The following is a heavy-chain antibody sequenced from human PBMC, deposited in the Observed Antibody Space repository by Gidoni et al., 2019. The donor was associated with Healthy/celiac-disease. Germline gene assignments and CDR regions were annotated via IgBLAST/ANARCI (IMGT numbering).Heavy chain of an antibody. D-gene: IGHD6-13*01. J-gene: IGHJ3*02. CDR2: IYYSGIT. V-gene: IGHV4-39*01. Sequence: QLQLPESGPGLVKPSETLSLTCTVSGGSISSSSYYWGWIRQPPGKGLEWIRSIYYSGITYYNPSLKSRVTIAVDTSKNQFSLKLSSVTAADTAVYYCARRVVEQQLVTAFDIWGQGTMVTVSS. CDR3: ARRVVEQQLVTAFDI. CDR1: GGSISSSSYY.